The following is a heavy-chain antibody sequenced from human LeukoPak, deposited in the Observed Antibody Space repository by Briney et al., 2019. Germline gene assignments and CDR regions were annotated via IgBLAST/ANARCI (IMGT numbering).Heavy chain of an antibody. J-gene: IGHJ4*02. D-gene: IGHD1/OR15-1a*01. CDR2: ISSSSSTI. CDR1: GFTFSSYS. CDR3: ALPGHRTGFGY. Sequence: GGSLRLSCVVSGFTFSSYSMSWVRQAPGKGLEWVSYISSSSSTIYYADSVKGRYTISRDNAKNSLYLKMNSLRAEDTAVYYCALPGHRTGFGYWGQGTLVTVSS. V-gene: IGHV3-48*01.